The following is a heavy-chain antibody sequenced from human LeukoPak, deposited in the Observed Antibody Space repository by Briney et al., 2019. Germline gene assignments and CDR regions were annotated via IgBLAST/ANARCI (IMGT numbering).Heavy chain of an antibody. Sequence: GGSPRLSCAASGFTFTTYGMHWVRQAPGKGLQWVAFIFYDGSLKYYGDSVKGRFSISRDNSKNTVSLQMNSLRAEDTAVYYCAKEDSPGWYGVDYWGQGTLVTVSS. CDR2: IFYDGSLK. CDR1: GFTFTTYG. J-gene: IGHJ4*02. CDR3: AKEDSPGWYGVDY. V-gene: IGHV3-30*02. D-gene: IGHD6-19*01.